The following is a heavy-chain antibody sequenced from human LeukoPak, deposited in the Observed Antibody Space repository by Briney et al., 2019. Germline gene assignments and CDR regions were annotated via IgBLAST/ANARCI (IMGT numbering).Heavy chain of an antibody. Sequence: SETLSLTCTVSGGSISSYYWSWIRQHPGKGLEWIGYIYYSGSTNYNPSLKSRVTISVDTSKNQFSLKLSSVTAADTAVYYCARTRDGYNWSDYWGQGTLVTVSS. CDR2: IYYSGST. CDR3: ARTRDGYNWSDY. J-gene: IGHJ4*02. CDR1: GGSISSYY. D-gene: IGHD5-24*01. V-gene: IGHV4-59*01.